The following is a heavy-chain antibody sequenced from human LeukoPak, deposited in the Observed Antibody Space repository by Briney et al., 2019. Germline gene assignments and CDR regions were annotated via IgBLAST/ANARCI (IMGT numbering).Heavy chain of an antibody. CDR1: GDSLSSGGYS. Sequence: SETLSLTCAVSGDSLSSGGYSWSWIRQPPGKGLEWIGYIYHSGSTFYNPSLESRVTISVDRSKNQFSLKLSSVTAADTAVYYCARGGDGYNYLDYWGQGTLVTVSS. V-gene: IGHV4-30-2*01. CDR3: ARGGDGYNYLDY. J-gene: IGHJ4*02. D-gene: IGHD5-24*01. CDR2: IYHSGST.